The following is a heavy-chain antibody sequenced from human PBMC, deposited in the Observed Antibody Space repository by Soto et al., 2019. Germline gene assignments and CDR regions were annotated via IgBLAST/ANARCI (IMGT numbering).Heavy chain of an antibody. Sequence: GGSLRLSCAASGFTFSSYGMHWVRQAPGKGLEWVAVISYDGSNKYYADSVKGRFTISRDNSKNTLYLQMNSLRAEDTAVYYCAKSSSWLVPLDHAPLLYYYGMDVWGQGTTVTVSS. J-gene: IGHJ6*02. D-gene: IGHD6-19*01. V-gene: IGHV3-30*18. CDR3: AKSSSWLVPLDHAPLLYYYGMDV. CDR2: ISYDGSNK. CDR1: GFTFSSYG.